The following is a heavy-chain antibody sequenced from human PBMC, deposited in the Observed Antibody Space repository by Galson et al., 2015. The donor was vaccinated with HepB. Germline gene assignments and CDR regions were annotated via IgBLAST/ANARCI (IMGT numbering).Heavy chain of an antibody. CDR2: IDPTDSYT. D-gene: IGHD6-19*01. J-gene: IGHJ4*02. V-gene: IGHV5-10-1*01. CDR1: GYNFTTHW. CDR3: ARGKLWLGGTTDY. Sequence: QSGAEVKKPGESLRISCKASGYNFTTHWIFWVRQMPGKGLEWMGRIDPTDSYTNYSPSSQGHVTISTDRSMSTAYLQWSSLKASDTAMYYCARGKLWLGGTTDYWGQGTLVTVSS.